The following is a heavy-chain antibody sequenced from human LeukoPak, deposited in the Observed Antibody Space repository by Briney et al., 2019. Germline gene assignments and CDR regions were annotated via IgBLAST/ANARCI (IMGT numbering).Heavy chain of an antibody. CDR1: GFTFSSYS. Sequence: GGSLRLSCAASGFTFSSYSMNWVRQAPGKGLEWVSSISSSSSYIYYADSVKGRFTIPRDNAKNSLYLQMNSLRAEDTAVYYCARDSGGSYYDAFDIWGQGTMVTVSS. V-gene: IGHV3-21*01. CDR3: ARDSGGSYYDAFDI. J-gene: IGHJ3*02. D-gene: IGHD1-26*01. CDR2: ISSSSSYI.